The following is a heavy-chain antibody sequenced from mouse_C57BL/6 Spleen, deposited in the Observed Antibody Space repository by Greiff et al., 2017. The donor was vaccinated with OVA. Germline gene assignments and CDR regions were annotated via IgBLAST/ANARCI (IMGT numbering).Heavy chain of an antibody. CDR3: AREGWLLLFDY. Sequence: VQLQQSGPELVKPGASVKISCKASGYAFSSSWMNWVKQRPGKGLEWIGRIYPGDGDTNYNGKFKGKATLTADKSSSTAYMQLSSLTSEDSAVYFCAREGWLLLFDYWGQGTTLTVSS. D-gene: IGHD2-3*01. CDR2: IYPGDGDT. V-gene: IGHV1-82*01. CDR1: GYAFSSSW. J-gene: IGHJ2*01.